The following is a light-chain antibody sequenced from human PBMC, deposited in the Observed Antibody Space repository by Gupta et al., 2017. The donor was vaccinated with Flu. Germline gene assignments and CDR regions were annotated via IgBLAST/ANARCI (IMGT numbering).Light chain of an antibody. J-gene: IGKJ2*01. CDR1: QSISSW. V-gene: IGKV1-5*03. Sequence: DIQMTQSPSTLSASVGDRVTITCRASQSISSWLAWYQQKPGKAPKLLIYKASRVESGVPSRFSGSGSGTEFTLTISSRQPDDFATYYCQHENSSPYNFGQGTKVDIK. CDR3: QHENSSPYN. CDR2: KAS.